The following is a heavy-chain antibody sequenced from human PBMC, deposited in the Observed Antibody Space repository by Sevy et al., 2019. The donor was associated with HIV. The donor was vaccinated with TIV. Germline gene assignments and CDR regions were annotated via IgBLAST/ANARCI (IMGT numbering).Heavy chain of an antibody. Sequence: GGSLRLSCAAFGFTVSDAWMSWVRQAPGKGLQWVGRIKSKTDGGTTDYVTPVKGRFTISRDDSKNTLYLQINSLKTEGTAVYYCTLEGLYCSGGTCYSEGFDSWGQGILVTVSS. CDR1: GFTVSDAW. V-gene: IGHV3-15*01. CDR3: TLEGLYCSGGTCYSEGFDS. J-gene: IGHJ4*02. CDR2: IKSKTDGGTT. D-gene: IGHD2-15*01.